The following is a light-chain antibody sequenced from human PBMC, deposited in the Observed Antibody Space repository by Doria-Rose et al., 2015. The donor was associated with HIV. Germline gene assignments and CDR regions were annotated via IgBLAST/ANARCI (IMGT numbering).Light chain of an antibody. Sequence: EIVLTQSPATLSSSPGERATLSCRARQSVSSNLAWYQQKPGQAPRLLIYDASNRATGIPARFSGSGSGTDFTLTISSLEPEDFAVYFCQQRSNWPPIFTFGPGTKVDI. V-gene: IGKV3-11*01. J-gene: IGKJ3*01. CDR1: QSVSSN. CDR2: DAS. CDR3: QQRSNWPPIFT.